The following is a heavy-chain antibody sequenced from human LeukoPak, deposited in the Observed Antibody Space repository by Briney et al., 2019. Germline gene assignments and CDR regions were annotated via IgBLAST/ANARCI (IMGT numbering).Heavy chain of an antibody. J-gene: IGHJ5*02. D-gene: IGHD2-21*02. CDR1: RGSVSSNSAA. CDR3: ARERVWRYCGGDSCGWFDP. Sequence: SQTLSLICAISRGSVSSNSAAWNWIRQSPSRGLEWLGRTYYRSKWFNDYAISVKSRITINPDTSKNQFSLQMNSVTPDDTAVYYCARERVWRYCGGDSCGWFDPWGQGTLVTVSS. CDR2: TYYRSKWFN. V-gene: IGHV6-1*01.